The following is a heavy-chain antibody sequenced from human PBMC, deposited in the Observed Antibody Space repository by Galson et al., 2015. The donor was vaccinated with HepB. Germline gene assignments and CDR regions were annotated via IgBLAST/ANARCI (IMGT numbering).Heavy chain of an antibody. V-gene: IGHV1-3*01. CDR3: AREFGIAAADPTPAFDI. D-gene: IGHD6-13*01. Sequence: SVKVSCKASGYTFTSYAMHWVRQAPGQRLEWMGWINAGNGNTKYSQKFQGRVTITRDTSASTAYMELSSLRSEDTAVYYCAREFGIAAADPTPAFDIWGQGTMVTVSS. J-gene: IGHJ3*02. CDR1: GYTFTSYA. CDR2: INAGNGNT.